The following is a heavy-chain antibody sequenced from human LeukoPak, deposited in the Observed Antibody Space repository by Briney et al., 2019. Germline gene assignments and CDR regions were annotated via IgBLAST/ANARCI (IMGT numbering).Heavy chain of an antibody. Sequence: SETLSLTCTVSGGSISSYYWSWIRQPPGKGLEWIGYIYYSGSTNYNPSLKSRVTISVDTSKNQFSLKLSSVTAADTAVYYCAREKRDLVGATFVDHWGQGTLVTVSS. D-gene: IGHD1-26*01. CDR3: AREKRDLVGATFVDH. J-gene: IGHJ4*02. V-gene: IGHV4-59*01. CDR1: GGSISSYY. CDR2: IYYSGST.